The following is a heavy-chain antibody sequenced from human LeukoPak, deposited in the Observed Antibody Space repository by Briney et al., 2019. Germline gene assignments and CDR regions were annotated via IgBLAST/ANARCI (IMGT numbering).Heavy chain of an antibody. J-gene: IGHJ4*02. CDR2: IYPGDSDT. Sequence: GESLKISFKGSGYRFTSYWIGWVRQMPGKGLEWMGIIYPGDSDTRYSPSFQGQVTTSADKSINTAYLQWSSLKASDTAMYYCARRDNQIGDYWGQGTLVTVSS. CDR3: ARRDNQIGDY. D-gene: IGHD2-15*01. V-gene: IGHV5-51*01. CDR1: GYRFTSYW.